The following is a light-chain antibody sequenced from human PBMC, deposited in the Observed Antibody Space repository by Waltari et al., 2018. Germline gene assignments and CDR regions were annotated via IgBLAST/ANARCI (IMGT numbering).Light chain of an antibody. CDR1: ASNIGSDT. Sequence: QSVLSQPPSASGTPGQRVSISCSGSASNIGSDTVNWYQHLPGTAPKLLIYRDNLRPSGVPDRFSGPKSGTSASLAISGLQSEDEADYFCTAWDSSLKGLLFGGGTRLTVL. V-gene: IGLV1-44*01. CDR3: TAWDSSLKGLL. CDR2: RDN. J-gene: IGLJ2*01.